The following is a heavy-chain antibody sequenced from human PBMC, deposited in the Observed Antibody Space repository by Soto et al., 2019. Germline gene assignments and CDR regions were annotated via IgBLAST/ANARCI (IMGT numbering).Heavy chain of an antibody. Sequence: RPTLVNPTETLTLTCTFSGFSLTSPGMCVSWIRQPPGKALEWLALIERDDDDKYYSTSLKTRLTISKDTRKNQVVLTMANMDPADTGTYYCARSIRGPRRFNGMDVWGQGTTVTVSS. J-gene: IGHJ6*02. CDR1: GFSLTSPGMC. CDR2: IERDDDDK. V-gene: IGHV2-70*13. CDR3: ARSIRGPRRFNGMDV. D-gene: IGHD1-20*01.